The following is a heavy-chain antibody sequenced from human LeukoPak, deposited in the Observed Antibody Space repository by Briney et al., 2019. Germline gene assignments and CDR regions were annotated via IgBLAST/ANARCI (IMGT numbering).Heavy chain of an antibody. CDR2: LYSGGST. CDR1: GFTVSASY. Sequence: GGSLRLSCAASGFTVSASYMIWVRQAPGKGLEWVSTLYSGGSTYYADSMKGKFTISRDNSKNILYLQMISLRAEDTAVYYRARDDYGDYSLDYWGQGTLVTVSS. D-gene: IGHD4-17*01. J-gene: IGHJ4*02. V-gene: IGHV3-66*01. CDR3: ARDDYGDYSLDY.